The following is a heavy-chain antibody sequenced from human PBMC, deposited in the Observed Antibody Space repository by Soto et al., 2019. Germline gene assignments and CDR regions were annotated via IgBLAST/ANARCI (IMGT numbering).Heavy chain of an antibody. CDR3: AGQTFTIAAASYGRSNWFDP. CDR1: GGSITSSSHF. J-gene: IGHJ5*02. D-gene: IGHD6-25*01. CDR2: ISFTGNT. V-gene: IGHV4-39*01. Sequence: SETLSLTCSASGGSITSSSHFWGWVRKPPGKGLEWIGTISFTGNTYYTPSLKSRLTMSINTSKNEFSLRLNSVTAADTAVYYCAGQTFTIAAASYGRSNWFDPWGPGTLVTVSS.